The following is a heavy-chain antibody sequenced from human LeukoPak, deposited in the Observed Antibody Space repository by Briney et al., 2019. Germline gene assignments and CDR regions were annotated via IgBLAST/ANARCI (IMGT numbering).Heavy chain of an antibody. CDR2: IKQDGSEK. CDR1: GFTFSSYW. CDR3: ARDGTAAGLYFDL. Sequence: GGSLRLSCAASGFTFSSYWMSWVRQAPGKGLEWVANIKQDGSEKYYVDSVKGRFTISRDNAKNSLYLQMSSLRAEDTAMYYCARDGTAAGLYFDLWGQGTLVTVSS. D-gene: IGHD6-13*01. J-gene: IGHJ4*01. V-gene: IGHV3-7*01.